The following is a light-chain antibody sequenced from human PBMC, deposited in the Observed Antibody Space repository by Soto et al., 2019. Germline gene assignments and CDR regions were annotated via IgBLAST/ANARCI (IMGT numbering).Light chain of an antibody. J-gene: IGKJ2*01. CDR2: DAA. CDR1: QSLSSY. CDR3: QQRSNWPPT. Sequence: TQSPASRSASIGARVTITCRASQSLSSYLAWYQQKPVQALRLLIYDAANRDTCIPARFSGSGSGTDFTLTISSIEPEDFAVEYYQQRSNWPPTFGQGNKLEI. V-gene: IGKV3-11*01.